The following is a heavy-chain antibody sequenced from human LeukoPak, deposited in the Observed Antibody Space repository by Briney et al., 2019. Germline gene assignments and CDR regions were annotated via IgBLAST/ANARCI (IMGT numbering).Heavy chain of an antibody. J-gene: IGHJ4*02. CDR3: ARYCSGGSCYYPYD. V-gene: IGHV4-31*03. CDR1: GGSISSGGYY. Sequence: SETLSLTCTVSGGSISSGGYYWSWIRQHPGKGLEWIGYIYYSGSTYYNPSLKSRVTISVDTSKNQFSLKLSSVTAADTAVYYCARYCSGGSCYYPYDWGQGTPVTVSS. CDR2: IYYSGST. D-gene: IGHD2-15*01.